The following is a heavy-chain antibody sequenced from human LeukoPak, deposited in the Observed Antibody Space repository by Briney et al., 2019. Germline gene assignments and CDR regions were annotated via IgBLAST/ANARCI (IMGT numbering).Heavy chain of an antibody. V-gene: IGHV3-53*01. CDR3: AELGITMIGGV. Sequence: GGSLRLSCAASGFTVSSNYMSWVRQAPGRGLEWVSIIYSGGSTFYADSVKGRFTISRDNAKNSLYLQMSSLRAEDTAVYYCAELGITMIGGVWGKGTTVTISS. J-gene: IGHJ6*04. CDR1: GFTVSSNY. D-gene: IGHD3-10*02. CDR2: IYSGGST.